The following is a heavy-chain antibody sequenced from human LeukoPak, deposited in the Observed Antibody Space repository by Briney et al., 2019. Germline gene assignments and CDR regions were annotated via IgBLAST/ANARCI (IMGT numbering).Heavy chain of an antibody. D-gene: IGHD6-13*01. Sequence: PSETLSLTCTVSGYSISSYYWSWIRQPPGKGLEWIGYIYYSGRSSSTNYNPSLKSRVTMSLDTSKRRFSLNLNSVTAADTAVYYCARGIEAAGVESWGQGTLVTVSS. CDR2: IYYSGRSSST. CDR3: ARGIEAAGVES. J-gene: IGHJ5*02. V-gene: IGHV4-59*01. CDR1: GYSISSYY.